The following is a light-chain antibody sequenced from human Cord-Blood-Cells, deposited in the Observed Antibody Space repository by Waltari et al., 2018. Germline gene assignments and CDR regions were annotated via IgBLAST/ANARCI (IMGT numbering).Light chain of an antibody. CDR2: GAS. V-gene: IGKV3-15*01. CDR1: QSVSSN. Sequence: EIVMTQSPATLSVSPGERATLSCRASQSVSSNLAWYQQKPGQAPRLLIYGASTRATGIPARFSGSGSGTEFTLTISSLQSKDFAVYYCQQYNNWPPGITFGGGTKVEIK. CDR3: QQYNNWPPGIT. J-gene: IGKJ4*01.